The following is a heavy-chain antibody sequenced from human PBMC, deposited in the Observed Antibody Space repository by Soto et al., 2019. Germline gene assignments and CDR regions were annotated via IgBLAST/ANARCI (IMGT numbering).Heavy chain of an antibody. CDR2: IYYTGST. J-gene: IGHJ6*03. CDR3: ARTYSNYAYYYYYMDF. V-gene: IGHV4-59*08. D-gene: IGHD4-4*01. Sequence: SETLSLTXTVSGGSISGYYWSWIRQPPGKGLEWIGYIYYTGSTNYNPSLKSRVTISVDTSKNQFSLKLSSVTAADTAVYYCARTYSNYAYYYYYMDFWGKGTTVTVSS. CDR1: GGSISGYY.